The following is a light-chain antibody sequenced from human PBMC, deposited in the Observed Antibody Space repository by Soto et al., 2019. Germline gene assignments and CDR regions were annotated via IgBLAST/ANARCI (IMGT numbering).Light chain of an antibody. V-gene: IGKV1-39*01. Sequence: DIQMTQSPSSLSASVGDRVTITCRASQSITTYLNWYQHKPGKAPKLLICAASSLPSGVPSRFSGSGSGTEFTLTISILQPEDSATYYCQQGSSTPFTFGPGTKVDIK. J-gene: IGKJ3*01. CDR2: AAS. CDR3: QQGSSTPFT. CDR1: QSITTY.